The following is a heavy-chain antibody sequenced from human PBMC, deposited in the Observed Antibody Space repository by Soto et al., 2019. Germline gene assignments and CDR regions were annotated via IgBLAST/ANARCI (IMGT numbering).Heavy chain of an antibody. CDR3: ARRWGGTFDI. Sequence: PSETLSLTYTVSGGSISSSYWSWIRQPPGKGLEWIGYIYDSGSTYYNSSLKSRVTMSVDTSKNQFSLKLSSVTAADTAVYYCARRWGGTFDIWGQGTMVTVSS. CDR2: IYDSGST. V-gene: IGHV4-59*08. D-gene: IGHD3-10*01. J-gene: IGHJ3*02. CDR1: GGSISSSY.